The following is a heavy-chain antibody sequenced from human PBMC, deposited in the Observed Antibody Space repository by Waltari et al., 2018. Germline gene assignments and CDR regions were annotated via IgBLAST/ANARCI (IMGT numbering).Heavy chain of an antibody. D-gene: IGHD6-13*01. CDR3: TRGGRDSSWYWRD. Sequence: EVQLVESGGGLAQPGGSLRLSCAASGLSSRTYRMTWVRQGSGKGPEWVANIKQDGSEKYYMDSVKGRFTISRDNAKNSLYLQMNNLRVEDTAVYYCTRGGRDSSWYWRDWGQGTLVTVSS. CDR1: GLSSRTYR. J-gene: IGHJ4*02. V-gene: IGHV3-7*01. CDR2: IKQDGSEK.